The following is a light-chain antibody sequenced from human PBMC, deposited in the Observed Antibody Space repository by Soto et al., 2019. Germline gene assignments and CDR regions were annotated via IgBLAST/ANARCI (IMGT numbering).Light chain of an antibody. J-gene: IGLJ1*01. CDR1: SSDVGGYDY. CDR3: CSYAGTYTFYV. Sequence: QSVLTQPRSVSGSPGQSVTISCTVTSSDVGGYDYVSWYQQHPGKAPKLMIYDVTKRPSGVPDRFSGSRSGNTASLTISGLQAEDDADYYCCSYAGTYTFYVFGTGTKLTVL. CDR2: DVT. V-gene: IGLV2-11*01.